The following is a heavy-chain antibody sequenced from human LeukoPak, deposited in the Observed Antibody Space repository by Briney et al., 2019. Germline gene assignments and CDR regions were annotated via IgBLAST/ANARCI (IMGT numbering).Heavy chain of an antibody. D-gene: IGHD2-2*01. Sequence: PSETLSLTCTVSGGSISSYYWSWIRQPPGKGLEWIGYIYYSGSTNYNPSLKSRVTISVDTSKNQFSLKLSSVTAADTAVYYCARETRDCSSTSCYDGVSYYYYMDVWGKGTTVTVSS. V-gene: IGHV4-59*01. CDR2: IYYSGST. CDR3: ARETRDCSSTSCYDGVSYYYYMDV. CDR1: GGSISSYY. J-gene: IGHJ6*03.